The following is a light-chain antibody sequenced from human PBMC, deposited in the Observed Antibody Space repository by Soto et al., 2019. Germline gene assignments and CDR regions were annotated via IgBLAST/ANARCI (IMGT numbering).Light chain of an antibody. V-gene: IGLV1-40*01. CDR2: GNS. CDR1: SSNIGAGYD. J-gene: IGLJ3*02. Sequence: QSVLTQPPSVSGAPGQRVTISCTGSSSNIGAGYDVHWYQQLPGTAPKLLIYGNSNRPSGVPDRFSGSKSGTSASLAITGLQAEDAADYYCQSYDSNLSGWVFGGGTKVTVL. CDR3: QSYDSNLSGWV.